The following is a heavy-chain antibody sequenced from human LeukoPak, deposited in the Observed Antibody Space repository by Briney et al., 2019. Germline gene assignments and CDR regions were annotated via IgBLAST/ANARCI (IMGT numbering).Heavy chain of an antibody. Sequence: GGSLRLSCAASGFTFSSYAMHWVRQAPGKGLEWVAVISYDGSNKYYADSVKGRFTISRDNSKNTLYLQMNSLRAEDTAVYYCARDYVDTATFDYWGQGTLVTVSS. CDR2: ISYDGSNK. CDR1: GFTFSSYA. V-gene: IGHV3-30-3*01. CDR3: ARDYVDTATFDY. J-gene: IGHJ4*02. D-gene: IGHD5-18*01.